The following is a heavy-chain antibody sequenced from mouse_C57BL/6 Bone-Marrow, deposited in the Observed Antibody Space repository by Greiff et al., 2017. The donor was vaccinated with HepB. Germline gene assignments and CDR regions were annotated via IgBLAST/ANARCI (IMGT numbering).Heavy chain of an antibody. Sequence: EVHLVESGGDLVKPGGSLKLSCAASGFTFSSYGMSWVRQTPDKRLEWVATISSGGSYTYYPDSVKGRFTISRDNAKNTLYLQMSSLTSEDTAMYYCARHDYGSSYDWYFDVWGTGTTVTVSS. CDR3: ARHDYGSSYDWYFDV. CDR2: ISSGGSYT. D-gene: IGHD1-1*01. V-gene: IGHV5-6*01. J-gene: IGHJ1*03. CDR1: GFTFSSYG.